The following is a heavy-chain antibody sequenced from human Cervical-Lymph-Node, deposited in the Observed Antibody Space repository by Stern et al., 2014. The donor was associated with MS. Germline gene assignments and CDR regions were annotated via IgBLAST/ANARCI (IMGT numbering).Heavy chain of an antibody. Sequence: VQLVESGGGLVKPGGSLRLSCAASGFTFSNHYMSWIRQAPGKELDWVSYITSSSTYTNYADSVKGRFTISRDNAKNSLYLQMNSLRVEDTAVYYCARIPRGYSYDQYYFDYWGQGTLVTVSS. CDR3: ARIPRGYSYDQYYFDY. J-gene: IGHJ4*02. D-gene: IGHD5-18*01. CDR1: GFTFSNHY. V-gene: IGHV3-11*06. CDR2: ITSSSTYT.